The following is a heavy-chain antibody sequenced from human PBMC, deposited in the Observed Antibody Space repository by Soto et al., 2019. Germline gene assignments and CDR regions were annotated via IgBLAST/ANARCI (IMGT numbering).Heavy chain of an antibody. V-gene: IGHV1-8*01. CDR2: MNPNSGNT. D-gene: IGHD3-3*01. J-gene: IGHJ6*03. CDR1: GYTFTSYD. CDR3: ARGGTRGRFLEWLLDYYYVDV. Sequence: ASVKVSCKASGYTFTSYDINWVRQATGPGLEWMGWMNPNSGNTGYAQKFQGRVTMTRNTSISTAYMELSSLRSEDTAVYYCARGGTRGRFLEWLLDYYYVDVWGKGNTVTVSS.